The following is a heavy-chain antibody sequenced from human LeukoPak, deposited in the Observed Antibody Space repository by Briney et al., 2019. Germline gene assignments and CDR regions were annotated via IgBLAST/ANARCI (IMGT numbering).Heavy chain of an antibody. Sequence: PSETLSLTCAVYGGSFSGYYWSWIRQPPGKGLEWIGEINHSGSTNHNASLKSRVTISADTSKNQFSLKLSSVTVADTAVYYCARRGGLTMFGVVTEYYFDHWGQGTLVTVSS. CDR1: GGSFSGYY. CDR2: INHSGST. V-gene: IGHV4-34*01. J-gene: IGHJ4*02. D-gene: IGHD3-3*01. CDR3: ARRGGLTMFGVVTEYYFDH.